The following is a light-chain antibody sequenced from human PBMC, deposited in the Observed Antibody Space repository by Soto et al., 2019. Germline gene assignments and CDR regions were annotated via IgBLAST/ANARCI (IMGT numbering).Light chain of an antibody. J-gene: IGLJ2*01. CDR3: QSYDSSPYVV. CDR1: SSNIGAGYD. Sequence: QSVLTQPPSVSGAPGQRVTISCTGSSSNIGAGYDVHWYQQLPGTAPKLLIYGNSNRPSGVPDRFSGSKSGTSASLAITGLQAEDEADYSCQSYDSSPYVVFGGGTKLTVL. CDR2: GNS. V-gene: IGLV1-40*01.